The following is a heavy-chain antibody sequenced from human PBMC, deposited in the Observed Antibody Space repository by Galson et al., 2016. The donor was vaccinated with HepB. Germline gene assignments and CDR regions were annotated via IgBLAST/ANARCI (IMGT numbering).Heavy chain of an antibody. Sequence: SVKVSCKASGYSFNNYAITWVRQAPGQGLQWMGWISGYNGRAMYAQEFQDRVTLTIDTSTNTASMEVNRLTSDDTAMYYCARYLATETTDVFDIWGQGTMVTVSS. J-gene: IGHJ3*02. CDR3: ARYLATETTDVFDI. CDR1: GYSFNNYA. V-gene: IGHV1-18*01. D-gene: IGHD1-1*01. CDR2: ISGYNGRA.